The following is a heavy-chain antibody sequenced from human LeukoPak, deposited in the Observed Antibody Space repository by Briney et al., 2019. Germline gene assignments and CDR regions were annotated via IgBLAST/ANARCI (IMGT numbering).Heavy chain of an antibody. CDR1: GFTFSSYA. V-gene: IGHV3-23*01. Sequence: GGSLRLSCAASGFTFSSYAMSWVRQAPGEGLGWVSAISGSGGSTYYADSVKGRFTISRDNSKNTLYLQMNSLRAEDTAVYYCAKVDIPMYYYYYGMDVWGQGTTVTVSS. D-gene: IGHD2-21*01. CDR2: ISGSGGST. J-gene: IGHJ6*02. CDR3: AKVDIPMYYYYYGMDV.